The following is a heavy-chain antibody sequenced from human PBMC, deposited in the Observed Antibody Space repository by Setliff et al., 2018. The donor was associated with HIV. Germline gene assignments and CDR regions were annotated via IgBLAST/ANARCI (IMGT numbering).Heavy chain of an antibody. J-gene: IGHJ6*03. CDR1: GGSISSYY. D-gene: IGHD5-12*01. CDR2: IYYSGST. V-gene: IGHV4-59*01. Sequence: SETLSLTCTVSGGSISSYYWSWIRQPPGKGLELIGYIYYSGSTNYNPSLKSRVTISVDTSKNQFSLKLSSVTAADTAVYYCARGSRYGGMDVWGKGTTVTVSS. CDR3: ARGSRYGGMDV.